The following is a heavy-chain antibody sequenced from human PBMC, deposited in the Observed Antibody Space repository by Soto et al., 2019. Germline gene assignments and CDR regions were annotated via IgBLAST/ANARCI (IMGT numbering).Heavy chain of an antibody. Sequence: ASVKVSCKPSGYTFTNYFIQWLRQAPGQRLEWMGWINPHDGGTNYAQKFQGRLAVTSDTSTSTAYMELSSLTSDDTAVYYCARSNWGSRPLDYWGQGTLVTVSS. J-gene: IGHJ4*02. CDR2: INPHDGGT. D-gene: IGHD3-16*01. CDR3: ARSNWGSRPLDY. CDR1: GYTFTNYF. V-gene: IGHV1-2*02.